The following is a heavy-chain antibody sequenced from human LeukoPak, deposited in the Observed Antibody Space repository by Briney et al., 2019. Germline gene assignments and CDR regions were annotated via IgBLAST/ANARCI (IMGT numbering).Heavy chain of an antibody. Sequence: ASVKVSCKASGYTFTSYDINRVRQATGQGLEWMGWMNPNSGNTGYAQKFQGRVTMTRNTSISTAYMELSSLRSEDTAVYYCARGPVATRTYYFDYWGQGTLVTVSS. CDR1: GYTFTSYD. D-gene: IGHD5-12*01. V-gene: IGHV1-8*01. J-gene: IGHJ4*02. CDR2: MNPNSGNT. CDR3: ARGPVATRTYYFDY.